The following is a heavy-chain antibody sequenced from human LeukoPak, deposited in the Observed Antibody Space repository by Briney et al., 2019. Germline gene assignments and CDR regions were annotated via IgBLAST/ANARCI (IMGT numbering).Heavy chain of an antibody. CDR1: GGSISTYY. CDR2: IYKSGSS. CDR3: ARDSRSGSYYWFDP. D-gene: IGHD3-10*01. J-gene: IGHJ5*02. Sequence: MPSETLSLTCSVSGGSISTYYWSWIRQSAGKGLEWIGRIYKSGSSNYNPSLKSRVSMSVDSSKNHFSLNLTSVTAADTAVYYCARDSRSGSYYWFDPWGQGTLVTASS. V-gene: IGHV4-4*07.